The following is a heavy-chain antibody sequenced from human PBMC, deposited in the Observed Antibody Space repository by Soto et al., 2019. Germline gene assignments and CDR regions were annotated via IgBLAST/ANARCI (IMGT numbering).Heavy chain of an antibody. J-gene: IGHJ4*02. CDR1: GFTFSRVS. Sequence: PGGSLTLSCEVSGFTFSRVSMNWVRQVPGKELEWVASISSGSSNTWDADSVKGRIIISRDNAQNALFLQMNTMRPEDTAMYYCARVAYWGPGTQVTVSS. CDR3: ARVAY. CDR2: ISSGSSNT. V-gene: IGHV3-21*01.